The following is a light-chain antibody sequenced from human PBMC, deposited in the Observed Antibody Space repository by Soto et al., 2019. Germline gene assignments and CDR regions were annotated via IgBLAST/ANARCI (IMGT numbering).Light chain of an antibody. CDR2: GAS. CDR3: QQYGNSPPVT. J-gene: IGKJ4*01. Sequence: EIVLTQSPGTVSLSPGDRATLSCRASQSVSNNYLAWYQQKPGQAPRLLIYGASSRATGIPDRFSGSGSGTDFTLTISRLEPEDFAVYYCQQYGNSPPVTFGGGTKVDIK. V-gene: IGKV3-20*01. CDR1: QSVSNNY.